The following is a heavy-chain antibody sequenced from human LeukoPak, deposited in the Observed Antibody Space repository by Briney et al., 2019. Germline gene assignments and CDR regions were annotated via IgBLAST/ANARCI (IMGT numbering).Heavy chain of an antibody. V-gene: IGHV3-23*01. CDR1: AFSFSSYA. CDR2: ISGIGDKT. Sequence: GGYLKFSSAAAAFSFSSYAMSWVRQAPGKGLVWVSSISGIGDKTYYAKSVKGRFTISRDNSKNTLLLQMNSLRAEDTAVFYCAKRSGYTTGWFFDFWGQGTLVTVSS. J-gene: IGHJ4*02. D-gene: IGHD6-19*01. CDR3: AKRSGYTTGWFFDF.